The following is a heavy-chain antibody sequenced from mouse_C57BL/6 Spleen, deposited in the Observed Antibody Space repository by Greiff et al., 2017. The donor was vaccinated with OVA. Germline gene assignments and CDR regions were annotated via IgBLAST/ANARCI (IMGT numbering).Heavy chain of an antibody. V-gene: IGHV1-80*01. CDR2: IYPGDGDT. Sequence: VQLQQSGAELVKPGASVKISCKASGYAFSSYWMNWVKQRPGKGLEWIGQIYPGDGDTNYNGKFKGKATLTADKSSSTAYMQLSSLTSEDSAVYFCARRGGYNAYFDYWGQGTTLTVSS. D-gene: IGHD2-2*01. J-gene: IGHJ2*01. CDR3: ARRGGYNAYFDY. CDR1: GYAFSSYW.